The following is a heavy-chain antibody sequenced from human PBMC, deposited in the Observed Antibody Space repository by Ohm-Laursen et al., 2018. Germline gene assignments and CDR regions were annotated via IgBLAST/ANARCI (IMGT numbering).Heavy chain of an antibody. V-gene: IGHV1-18*01. CDR1: GYTFTSYG. CDR3: ARESRIYYYGSGSYYSH. J-gene: IGHJ4*02. CDR2: ISAYNGNT. D-gene: IGHD3-10*01. Sequence: ASVKVSCKASGYTFTSYGISWVRQAPGQGLEWMGWISAYNGNTNYAQKLQGRVTMTTYTSTSTAYMELRSLRSEDTAVYYCARESRIYYYGSGSYYSHWDQGTLVTVSS.